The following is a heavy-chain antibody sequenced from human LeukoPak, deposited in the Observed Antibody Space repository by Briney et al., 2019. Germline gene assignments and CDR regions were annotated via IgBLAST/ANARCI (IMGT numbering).Heavy chain of an antibody. CDR3: ARGVLLGGGFDY. CDR1: GFSFSSYW. D-gene: IGHD3-10*01. V-gene: IGHV3-74*01. Sequence: GGSLRLSCAASGFSFSSYWMHWVRQAPGKGLVWVSRINSDGSSTNYADFVKGRFTISRDNAKNTLYLQMNSLRAEDTAVYYCARGVLLGGGFDYWGQGTLVTVSS. J-gene: IGHJ4*02. CDR2: INSDGSST.